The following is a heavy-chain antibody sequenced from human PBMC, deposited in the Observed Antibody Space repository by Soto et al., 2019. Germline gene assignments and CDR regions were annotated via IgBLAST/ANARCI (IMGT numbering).Heavy chain of an antibody. D-gene: IGHD1-26*01. J-gene: IGHJ4*02. V-gene: IGHV3-48*03. CDR3: ARDSRSYLTIDY. Sequence: EVQVVESGGGLVKPGGSLRLSCAASGFTFSSYEMNWVRQAPGKGLEWLSYISRGGTTIYDADSVKGRFTISRDNARNSLYLQMNSLRAEDTAVYYCARDSRSYLTIDYWGQGTLVIVSS. CDR1: GFTFSSYE. CDR2: ISRGGTTI.